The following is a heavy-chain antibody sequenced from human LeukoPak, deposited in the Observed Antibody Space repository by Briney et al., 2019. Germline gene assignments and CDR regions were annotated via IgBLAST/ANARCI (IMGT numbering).Heavy chain of an antibody. Sequence: PGGSLRLSCAASGFTFDDYAMHWVRQPPGKGLEWVSGISWNSGSIGYADSVKGRFTISRDNAKNSLYLQMNSLRAEDTALYYCAKDRGDNSWNWFDPWGQGTLVTVSS. V-gene: IGHV3-9*01. CDR2: ISWNSGSI. CDR3: AKDRGDNSWNWFDP. CDR1: GFTFDDYA. J-gene: IGHJ5*02. D-gene: IGHD2-21*01.